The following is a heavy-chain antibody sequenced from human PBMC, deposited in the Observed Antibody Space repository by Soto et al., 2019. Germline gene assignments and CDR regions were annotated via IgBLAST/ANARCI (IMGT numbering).Heavy chain of an antibody. CDR1: GYTFTNYG. Sequence: ASVKVSCKASGYTFTNYGISWVRQAPGQGLEWMGWISAYNGNTKYAQKFQGRVTMTTDTSTSTAYMELRSLRSDDTAVYYCAIVVGSGSYDNQYNWFDPWGQGTLVTVSS. CDR2: ISAYNGNT. CDR3: AIVVGSGSYDNQYNWFDP. J-gene: IGHJ5*02. V-gene: IGHV1-18*01. D-gene: IGHD3-10*01.